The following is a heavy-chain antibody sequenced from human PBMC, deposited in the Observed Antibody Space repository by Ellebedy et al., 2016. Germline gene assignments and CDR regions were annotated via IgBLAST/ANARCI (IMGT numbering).Heavy chain of an antibody. Sequence: GESLKISXAASGFSFKTFFMSWVRLAPGKGPQWVATISGGGDATYFADSVKGRFTISRDNSRNILYLHMNSLRVDDTAIYSCGEGHYSGVWGQGTLVTVSS. V-gene: IGHV3-23*01. CDR2: ISGGGDAT. CDR3: GEGHYSGV. D-gene: IGHD2-15*01. J-gene: IGHJ1*01. CDR1: GFSFKTFF.